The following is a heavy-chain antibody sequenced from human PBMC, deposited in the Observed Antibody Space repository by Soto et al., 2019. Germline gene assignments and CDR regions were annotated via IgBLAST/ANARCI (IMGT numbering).Heavy chain of an antibody. V-gene: IGHV1-2*04. CDR3: ARDRRGFGGTAEFDY. CDR2: INPNSGGT. D-gene: IGHD3-16*01. J-gene: IGHJ4*02. Sequence: ASVKVSCKASGYTFTGYYMHWVRQAPGQGLEWMGWINPNSGGTNYAQKFQGWVTMTRDTSISTAYMELSRLRSDDTAVYYCARDRRGFGGTAEFDYWGQGTLVTVPQ. CDR1: GYTFTGYY.